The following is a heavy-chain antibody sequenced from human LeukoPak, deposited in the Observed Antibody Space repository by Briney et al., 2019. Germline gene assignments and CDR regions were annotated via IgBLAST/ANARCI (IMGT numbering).Heavy chain of an antibody. D-gene: IGHD3-16*01. J-gene: IGHJ5*02. CDR3: AKELRRGGNWFDP. CDR1: GFSFSTYD. Sequence: GGSLRLSCAASGFSFSTYDMHWVRQAPGKGLEWVAFIRYDGSNKYYADSVKGRFTISRDKGENTLYLQMNSLRAEDTAVYYCAKELRRGGNWFDPWGQGTLVTVSS. CDR2: IRYDGSNK. V-gene: IGHV3-30*02.